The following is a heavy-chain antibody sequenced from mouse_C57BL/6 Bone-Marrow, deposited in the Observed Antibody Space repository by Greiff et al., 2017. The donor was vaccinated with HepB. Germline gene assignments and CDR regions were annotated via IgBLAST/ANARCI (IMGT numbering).Heavy chain of an antibody. CDR3: ARDPNWGYAMDY. Sequence: VHLVESGAELARPGASVKLSCKASGYTFTSYGISWVKQRTGQGLEWIGEIYPRSGNTYYNEKFKGKATLTADKSSSTAYMELRSLTSEDSAVYFCARDPNWGYAMDYWGQGTSVTVSS. V-gene: IGHV1-81*01. CDR1: GYTFTSYG. D-gene: IGHD4-1*02. J-gene: IGHJ4*01. CDR2: IYPRSGNT.